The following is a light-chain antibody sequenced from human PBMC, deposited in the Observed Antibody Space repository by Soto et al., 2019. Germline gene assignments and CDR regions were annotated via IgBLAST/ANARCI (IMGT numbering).Light chain of an antibody. J-gene: IGKJ1*01. Sequence: VLTQTPLSSPVTLGQPASISCRSSQSLVYSDGNTYLSWLQQRPGQPPRLLIYQVSNRFSGVPGRFSGSGGGTDFTLKISRVEAEDVAVYSCLQFSHFPRTFGQGTKVEIK. CDR1: QSLVYSDGNTY. CDR3: LQFSHFPRT. V-gene: IGKV2-24*01. CDR2: QVS.